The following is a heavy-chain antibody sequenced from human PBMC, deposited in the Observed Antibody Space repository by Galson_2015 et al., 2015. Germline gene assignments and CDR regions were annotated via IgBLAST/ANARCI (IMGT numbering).Heavy chain of an antibody. Sequence: SVKVSCKASGGTFSSYAISWVRQAPGQGLEWMGGIIPIFGTANYAQKFQGRVTITADESTSTAYMELSSLRSEDTAVYYCAREPVLRFLEWLPSNYGMDVWGQGTTVTVSS. J-gene: IGHJ6*02. V-gene: IGHV1-69*13. CDR3: AREPVLRFLEWLPSNYGMDV. CDR1: GGTFSSYA. D-gene: IGHD3-3*01. CDR2: IIPIFGTA.